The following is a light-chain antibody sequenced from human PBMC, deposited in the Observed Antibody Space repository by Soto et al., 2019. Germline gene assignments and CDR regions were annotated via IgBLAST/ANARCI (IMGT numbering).Light chain of an antibody. Sequence: EIMLTQSPVTLSLSPGERATLSCRASQNISSSYLAWYQQKPGQAPGLLIYGASSRATGIPDRFSGSGSGTDFTLTILRLEPEDFAVYYCQQYGSSPYTFGQGTRLEIK. CDR1: QNISSSY. V-gene: IGKV3-20*01. J-gene: IGKJ5*01. CDR3: QQYGSSPYT. CDR2: GAS.